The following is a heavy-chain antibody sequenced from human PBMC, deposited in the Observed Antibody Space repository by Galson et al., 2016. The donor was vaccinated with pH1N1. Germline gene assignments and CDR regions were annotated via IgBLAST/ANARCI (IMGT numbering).Heavy chain of an antibody. J-gene: IGHJ4*02. CDR2: TKQDGSEK. Sequence: SLRLSCAASGFTFSSYWMSWVRQAPGKGLEWVANTKQDGSEKHYVDSVKGRFTISRDNAKNSLYLQMNNLRAEDTAVYYCVKRFSGPEYWGQGTLVTVSS. CDR3: VKRFSGPEY. V-gene: IGHV3-7*01. D-gene: IGHD5-12*01. CDR1: GFTFSSYW.